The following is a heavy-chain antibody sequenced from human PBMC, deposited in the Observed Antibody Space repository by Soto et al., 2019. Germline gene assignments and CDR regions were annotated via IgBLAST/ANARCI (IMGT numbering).Heavy chain of an antibody. CDR3: ARGGSGSQTVGY. CDR2: IYSRGGT. CDR1: GFTVSNNY. D-gene: IGHD1-26*01. V-gene: IGHV3-66*01. J-gene: IGHJ4*02. Sequence: EVQVVESGGGLVQPGGSLRLSRAASGFTVSNNYMTWVRQAPGKGLEWVSLIYSRGGTDYADSVKGRFTISRDNSKNMVYLQMNSLRVEDTAVYYCARGGSGSQTVGYWGQGARVTVSS.